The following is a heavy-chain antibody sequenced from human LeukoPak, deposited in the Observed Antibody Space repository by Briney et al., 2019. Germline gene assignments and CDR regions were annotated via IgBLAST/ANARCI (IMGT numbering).Heavy chain of an antibody. D-gene: IGHD1-26*01. CDR2: ISYDTSNK. J-gene: IGHJ4*02. CDR1: GFTFSSFA. Sequence: PGGSLRLSCAASGFTFSSFAMHWVRQAPGKGLEWVAVISYDTSNKYYADSVKSRFTISRDNSKNTLYLQMNSLRAEDTAVYHCARDSGWELLRGPFDYWGQGTLVTVSS. CDR3: ARDSGWELLRGPFDY. V-gene: IGHV3-30-3*01.